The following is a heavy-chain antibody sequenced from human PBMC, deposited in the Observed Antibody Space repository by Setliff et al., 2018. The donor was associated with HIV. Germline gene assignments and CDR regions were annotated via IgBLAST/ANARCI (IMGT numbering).Heavy chain of an antibody. CDR3: ARCMGRPDVSDYGDYVDY. Sequence: ASVKVSCQASGYTFTSYGISWVRQAPGQGLEWMGWISAYNGNTNYAQKLQGRVTMTTDTSTSTAYMELRSLGSDDTAVYYCARCMGRPDVSDYGDYVDYWGQGTLVTVSS. V-gene: IGHV1-18*01. D-gene: IGHD4-17*01. CDR2: ISAYNGNT. J-gene: IGHJ4*02. CDR1: GYTFTSYG.